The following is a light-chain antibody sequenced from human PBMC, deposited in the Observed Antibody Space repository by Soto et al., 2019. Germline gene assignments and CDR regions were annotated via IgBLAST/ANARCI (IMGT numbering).Light chain of an antibody. CDR2: AAS. CDR3: QQYNNWPWT. Sequence: EIVMTQSPATLSASPGERATLSCRASQSVSSNLAWYQQNPGQAPRLLIYAASSRATGIPARFGGSGSGTEFTLTISSLQSEDFAVHYCQQYNNWPWTFGQGTKVDIK. CDR1: QSVSSN. V-gene: IGKV3-15*01. J-gene: IGKJ1*01.